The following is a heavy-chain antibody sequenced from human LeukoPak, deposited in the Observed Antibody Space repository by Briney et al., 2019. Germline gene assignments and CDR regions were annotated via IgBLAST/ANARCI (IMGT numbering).Heavy chain of an antibody. CDR1: GGSISSYY. CDR3: ARGVDY. Sequence: SETLTLTCTVSGGSISSYYWSWIRQPPGKGLEWIGYIYYSGSTNYNPSLKSRVTISVDTSKNQFSLKLSSVTAADTAVYYCARGVDYWGQGTLVTVSS. J-gene: IGHJ4*02. CDR2: IYYSGST. V-gene: IGHV4-59*01. D-gene: IGHD6-6*01.